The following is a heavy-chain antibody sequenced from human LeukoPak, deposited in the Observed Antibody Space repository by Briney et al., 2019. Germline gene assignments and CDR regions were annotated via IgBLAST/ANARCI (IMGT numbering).Heavy chain of an antibody. CDR1: GFTFSNAW. Sequence: GGSLRLSCAASGFTFSNAWMSWVRQAPGKGLEWVGRIKSKTDGGTTDYAAPVKGRFTISRDDSKNTLYLQMNSPRTEDTAVYYCTTDLLLWFGGGDYWGQGTLVTVSS. V-gene: IGHV3-15*01. D-gene: IGHD3-10*01. CDR2: IKSKTDGGTT. CDR3: TTDLLLWFGGGDY. J-gene: IGHJ4*02.